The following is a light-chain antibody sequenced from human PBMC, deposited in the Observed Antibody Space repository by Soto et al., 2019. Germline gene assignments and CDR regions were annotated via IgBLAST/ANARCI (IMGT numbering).Light chain of an antibody. V-gene: IGLV2-11*01. J-gene: IGLJ3*02. CDR2: DVS. Sequence: QSALTQPRSVSGSPGHAVTISCTGTSSDVGGYNYVSWYQQHPGKAPKLMIYDVSKRPSGVPDRFSGSKSGNTASLTISGLQAEDGADYCCSYAGSYTLVFGGGTKLTVL. CDR1: SSDVGGYNY. CDR3: CSYAGSYTLV.